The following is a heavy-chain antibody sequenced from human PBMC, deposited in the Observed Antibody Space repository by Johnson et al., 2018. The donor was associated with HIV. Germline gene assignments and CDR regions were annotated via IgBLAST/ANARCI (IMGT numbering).Heavy chain of an antibody. CDR1: GFTFINYW. D-gene: IGHD6-13*01. CDR3: AREQELIGERTFDI. J-gene: IGHJ3*02. V-gene: IGHV3-74*01. Sequence: VQLVESGGGLVQPGGSLRLSCAASGFTFINYWMHWVRQAPGKGLVWVSRMNGDGKSTTYADSVKGRFTISRDNAKNTLSLQMNSLRAEDTAVYYCAREQELIGERTFDIWGQGTMVTVSS. CDR2: MNGDGKST.